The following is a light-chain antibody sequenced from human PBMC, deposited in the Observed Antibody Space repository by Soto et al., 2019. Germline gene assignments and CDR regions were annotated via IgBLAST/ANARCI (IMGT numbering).Light chain of an antibody. Sequence: DIQMTQSPSTMSASVGDRVTITCRASQSVSRWLAWYKQKPGEAPKLMIYKAYNLESGVSSRFSGSGSGTEFTLTISSLQPDDSATYYCQQYDVYSPWMFGQGTKVDIK. J-gene: IGKJ1*01. CDR1: QSVSRW. CDR2: KAY. CDR3: QQYDVYSPWM. V-gene: IGKV1-5*03.